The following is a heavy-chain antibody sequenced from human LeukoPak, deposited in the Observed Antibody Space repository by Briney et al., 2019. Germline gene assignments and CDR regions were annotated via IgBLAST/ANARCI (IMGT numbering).Heavy chain of an antibody. J-gene: IGHJ2*01. CDR3: AREGPGHWYFDL. CDR1: GGSISGDY. CDR2: FHTTGNT. V-gene: IGHV4-4*07. Sequence: SETLSLTCTVSGGSISGDYWSWIRQPAGKGLEWLGRFHTTGNTKYNPSLKSRVTMSADTSKNQFSLKLSSVTAADTAVYYCAREGPGHWYFDLWGRGTLATVSS.